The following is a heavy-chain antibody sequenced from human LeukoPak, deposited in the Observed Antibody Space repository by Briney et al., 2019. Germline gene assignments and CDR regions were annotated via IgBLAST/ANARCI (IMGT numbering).Heavy chain of an antibody. CDR1: GFTFSSYS. CDR2: IKQDGGEK. J-gene: IGHJ5*02. CDR3: ARERYCSGGSCYFPFDP. V-gene: IGHV3-7*01. Sequence: GGSLRLSCAASGFTFSSYSMNWVRQAPGKGLEWVANIKQDGGEKYYVDSVKGRFTISRDNAKNSLYLQMNSLRAEDTAVYYCARERYCSGGSCYFPFDPWGQGTLVTVSS. D-gene: IGHD2-15*01.